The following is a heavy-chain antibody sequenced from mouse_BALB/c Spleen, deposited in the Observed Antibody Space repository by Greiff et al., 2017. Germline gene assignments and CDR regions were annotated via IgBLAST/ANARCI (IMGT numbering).Heavy chain of an antibody. CDR2: IDPYYGGT. V-gene: IGHV1-39*01. CDR3: AREGEQVRPRRYAMDY. J-gene: IGHJ4*01. CDR1: GYSFTGYN. D-gene: IGHD2-14*01. Sequence: ESGPELEKPGASVKISCKASGYSFTGYNMNWVKQSNGKSLEWIGNIDPYYGGTSYNQKFKGKATLTVDKSSSTAYMQLKSLTSEDSAVYYCAREGEQVRPRRYAMDYWGQGTSVTVSS.